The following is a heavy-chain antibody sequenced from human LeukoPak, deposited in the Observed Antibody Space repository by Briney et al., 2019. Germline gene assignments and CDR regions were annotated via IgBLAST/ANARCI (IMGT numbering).Heavy chain of an antibody. CDR1: SGSINNHY. Sequence: SETLSLTCVVSSGSINNHYWSWIRQPPGKGLEWIGYIYDSWNTNYNPSLKSRVTISIDTSKNQFSLNLTSVTAADTAVYYCARDQIGYGLDYWGQGTLVTVSS. J-gene: IGHJ4*02. D-gene: IGHD5-18*01. CDR2: IYDSWNT. V-gene: IGHV4-59*11. CDR3: ARDQIGYGLDY.